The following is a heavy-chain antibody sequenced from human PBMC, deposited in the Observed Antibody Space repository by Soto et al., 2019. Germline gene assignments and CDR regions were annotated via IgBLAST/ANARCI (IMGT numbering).Heavy chain of an antibody. CDR1: GFTFSTYW. V-gene: IGHV3-7*04. J-gene: IGHJ4*02. D-gene: IGHD3-10*01. CDR3: VRNYYYVSGSYFDS. Sequence: PGGSLRLSCAASGFTFSTYWMNWVRQAPGKGLEWVANINQDGSAINYVDSVRGRFTISRDNAKNSLYLQMNSLRAEDTAVYYCVRNYYYVSGSYFDSWGQGIMVTVSS. CDR2: INQDGSAI.